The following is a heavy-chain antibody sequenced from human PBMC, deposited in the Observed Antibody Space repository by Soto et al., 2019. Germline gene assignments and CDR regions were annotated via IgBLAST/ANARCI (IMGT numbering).Heavy chain of an antibody. CDR1: GGSISSYY. D-gene: IGHD2-15*01. CDR3: ARGSCSGGSCYPNWFDP. J-gene: IGHJ5*02. Sequence: SETLSLTCTVSGGSISSYYWSWIRQPPGKGLEWIGYIYYSGSTNYNPSLKSRVTISVDTSKNQFSLKLSSVTAADTAVYYCARGSCSGGSCYPNWFDPWGQGTLVTVSS. CDR2: IYYSGST. V-gene: IGHV4-59*01.